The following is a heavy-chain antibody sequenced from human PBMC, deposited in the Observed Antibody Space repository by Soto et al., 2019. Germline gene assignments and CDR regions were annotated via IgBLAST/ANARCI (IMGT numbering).Heavy chain of an antibody. D-gene: IGHD2-2*01. J-gene: IGHJ4*02. CDR1: GDSISSGGFS. CDR2: IYHSGTS. Sequence: QPQLQESGSGLVKPSQTLSLTCAVSGDSISSGGFSWSWIRQPPGKGLEWIGYIYHSGTSFYNPSLKRRVTISVDGSKNQCSLKVNSVTAADTAVYYCARGRLVPAVNFDYWGLGTLVTVSS. CDR3: ARGRLVPAVNFDY. V-gene: IGHV4-30-2*01.